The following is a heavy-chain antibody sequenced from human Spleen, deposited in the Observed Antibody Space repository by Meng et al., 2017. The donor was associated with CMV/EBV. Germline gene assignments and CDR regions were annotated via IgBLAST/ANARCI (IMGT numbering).Heavy chain of an antibody. J-gene: IGHJ2*01. CDR1: EFSFDGYA. CDR3: AKSPTYSSSSGYFDL. CDR2: ISWNSGNI. Sequence: SLKISCAASEFSFDGYAMHWVRQAPGKGLEYVSGISWNSGNIAYADSVKGRFTISRDNAKNSLYLQMNSPRAEDMALYYCAKSPTYSSSSGYFDLWGRGTLVTVSS. D-gene: IGHD6-6*01. V-gene: IGHV3-9*03.